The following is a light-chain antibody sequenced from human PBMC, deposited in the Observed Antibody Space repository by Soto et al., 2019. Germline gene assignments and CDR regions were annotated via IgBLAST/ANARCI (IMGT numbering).Light chain of an antibody. CDR2: EVS. J-gene: IGLJ3*02. CDR1: SSDVGAYNY. V-gene: IGLV2-14*01. CDR3: TSFKNSDTWV. Sequence: QSVLTQPASVSGSPGQSITISCTGSSSDVGAYNYVSWFQQHPDKAPKLLIHEVSNRPSGVSNRFSGSKSGNTASLTISGLQAEDEADYYCTSFKNSDTWVFDGGTKVTVL.